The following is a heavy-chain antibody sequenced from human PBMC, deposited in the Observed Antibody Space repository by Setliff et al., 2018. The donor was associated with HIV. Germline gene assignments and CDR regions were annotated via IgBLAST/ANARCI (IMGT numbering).Heavy chain of an antibody. J-gene: IGHJ5*02. V-gene: IGHV1-3*01. CDR3: AREFSSRWYDWFDP. CDR1: GYTFTSYA. Sequence: ASVKVSCKASGYTFTSYAMHWVRQAPGQRPEWMGWINADNGNTKYSQKFQGRVTITRDTSASTAYMELSSLRSEDTAVYYCAREFSSRWYDWFDPWGQGTLVTVSS. CDR2: INADNGNT. D-gene: IGHD6-13*01.